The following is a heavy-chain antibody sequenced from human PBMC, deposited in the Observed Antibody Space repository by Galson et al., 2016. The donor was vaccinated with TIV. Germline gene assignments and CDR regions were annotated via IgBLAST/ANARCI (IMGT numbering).Heavy chain of an antibody. CDR1: GFTFSNVW. CDR2: IKNKIDGGTT. Sequence: SLRLSCAASGFTFSNVWMNWFRQAPGMGLEWVGRIKNKIDGGTTDYGAPVKGRFTISRDDSKSTVYLQMNSLSSEDTGVYYCATWDYHDNWFHPWGQGTLVTVSS. CDR3: ATWDYHDNWFHP. J-gene: IGHJ5*02. V-gene: IGHV3-15*01. D-gene: IGHD1-7*01.